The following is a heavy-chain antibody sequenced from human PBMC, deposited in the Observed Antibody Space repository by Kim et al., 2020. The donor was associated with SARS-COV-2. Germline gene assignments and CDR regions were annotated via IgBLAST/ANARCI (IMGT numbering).Heavy chain of an antibody. V-gene: IGHV1-46*01. J-gene: IGHJ4*02. D-gene: IGHD3-10*01. Sequence: ASVKVSCKASGYTFTSYYMHWVRQAPGQGLEWMGIINPSGGSTSYAQKFQGRVTMTRDTSTSTVYMELSSLRSEDTAVYYCARSHQITMVRGTQAYYFDYWGQGTLVTVSS. CDR3: ARSHQITMVRGTQAYYFDY. CDR1: GYTFTSYY. CDR2: INPSGGST.